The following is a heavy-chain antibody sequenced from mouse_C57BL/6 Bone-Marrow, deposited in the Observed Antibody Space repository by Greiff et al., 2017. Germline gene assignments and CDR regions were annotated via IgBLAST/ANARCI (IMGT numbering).Heavy chain of an antibody. CDR3: ARSWILEAMDY. Sequence: QVQLQQSGAELARPGASVKLSCKASGYTFTSYGISWVKQRTGQGLEWIGEIYPRSGNTYYNEKFKGKATRTADKSSSTAYMELRSLTSEDSAVYFCARSWILEAMDYWGQGTSVTVSS. CDR1: GYTFTSYG. D-gene: IGHD2-3*01. CDR2: IYPRSGNT. V-gene: IGHV1-81*01. J-gene: IGHJ4*01.